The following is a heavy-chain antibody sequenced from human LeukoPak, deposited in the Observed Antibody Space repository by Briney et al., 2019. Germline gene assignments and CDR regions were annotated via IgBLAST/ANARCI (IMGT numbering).Heavy chain of an antibody. CDR3: VGYCSGGSCYGAFDI. V-gene: IGHV4-30-4*01. D-gene: IGHD2-15*01. Sequence: SQTLSLTCTVSGGSISSGDYYWIWIRQPPGKGLVWIGYIYYRGSTYYNPSLKRRVTISVDTSKNQFSLKLSSVTGADTAVYYCVGYCSGGSCYGAFDIWGQGTMVTVSS. J-gene: IGHJ3*02. CDR1: GGSISSGDYY. CDR2: IYYRGST.